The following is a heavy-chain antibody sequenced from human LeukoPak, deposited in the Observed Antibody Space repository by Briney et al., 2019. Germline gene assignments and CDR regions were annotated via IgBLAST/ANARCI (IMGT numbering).Heavy chain of an antibody. V-gene: IGHV3-48*04. CDR2: ISSSSSTI. J-gene: IGHJ6*03. D-gene: IGHD7-27*01. Sequence: GGSLRLSCAVSGFTFSSYSMNWVRQAPGKGLEWVSYISSSSSTIYYADSVKGRFTISRDNAKNSLYLQMNSLRAEDTAVYYCARAWGYYMDVWGKGTTVTVSS. CDR3: ARAWGYYMDV. CDR1: GFTFSSYS.